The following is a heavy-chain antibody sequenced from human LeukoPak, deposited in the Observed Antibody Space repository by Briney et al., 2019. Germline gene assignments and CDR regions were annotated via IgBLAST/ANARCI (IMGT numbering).Heavy chain of an antibody. V-gene: IGHV4-39*01. CDR1: GGSISSSSYH. D-gene: IGHD5-18*01. J-gene: IGHJ5*02. CDR3: ARHLGSYGSRWFDP. Sequence: SETLSLTCTVSGGSISSSSYHWGWIRQPPGKGLEWIGSIYYSGSTYYNPSLKSRVTISVDTSKNQFSLKLSSVTAADTAVYYCARHLGSYGSRWFDPWGQGTLVTVSS. CDR2: IYYSGST.